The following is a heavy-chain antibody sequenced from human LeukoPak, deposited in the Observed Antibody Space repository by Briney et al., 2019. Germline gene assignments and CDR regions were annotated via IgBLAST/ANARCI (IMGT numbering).Heavy chain of an antibody. CDR2: ISSSSSTI. V-gene: IGHV3-48*04. CDR3: ARAIAAGGNSFTYDY. CDR1: GFTFSSYS. D-gene: IGHD4-23*01. J-gene: IGHJ4*02. Sequence: GGSLRLPCAASGFTFSSYSMDWVRQAPGKGLEWVSYISSSSSTIYYADSVKGRFTISRDNAKNSLYLQMNSLRAEDTAVYYCARAIAAGGNSFTYDYWGQETLVTVSS.